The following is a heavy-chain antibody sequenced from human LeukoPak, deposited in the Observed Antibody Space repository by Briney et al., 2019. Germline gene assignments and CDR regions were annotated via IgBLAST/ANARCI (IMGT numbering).Heavy chain of an antibody. J-gene: IGHJ5*02. D-gene: IGHD3-22*01. V-gene: IGHV4-39*01. CDR2: IHYSGST. Sequence: PSETLSLTCAVSGDSISSSSYYWAWISQPPGKGLEWIGTIHYSGSTYYNPSLKSRVTISVDTSKNQFSLKLSSVTAADTAVYYCARQDGGYYYWFDPWGLGTLVTVSS. CDR3: ARQDGGYYYWFDP. CDR1: GDSISSSSYY.